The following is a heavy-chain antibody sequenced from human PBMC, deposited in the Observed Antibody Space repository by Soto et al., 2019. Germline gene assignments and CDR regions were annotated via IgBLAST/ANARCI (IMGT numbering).Heavy chain of an antibody. CDR1: GASVSSGGYY. D-gene: IGHD6-19*01. Sequence: QVQLQESGPGLVKPSETLSLTCTVSGASVSSGGYYWSWIRQPPGKGLAWIGYSYYSGSSNSNPSLKRRVPISVETSKNQFSLKLSSVTAADTAVYYCARDRPRTIYSSGWYYYGMDVWGQGTTVTVSS. CDR3: ARDRPRTIYSSGWYYYGMDV. V-gene: IGHV4-61*08. J-gene: IGHJ6*02. CDR2: SYYSGSS.